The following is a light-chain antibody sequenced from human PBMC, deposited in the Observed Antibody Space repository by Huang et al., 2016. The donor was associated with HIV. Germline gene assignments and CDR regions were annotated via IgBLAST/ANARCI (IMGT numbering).Light chain of an antibody. Sequence: IRLTQSPSSLSASVGDGVIITCRASQDISNSLAWYQQKPGKAPKSLIFGASTLQSGVSSRFSGSASGTYFTLTINGLQPDDFATYYCQQLHDYPVTFGQGTRLDIE. CDR2: GAS. V-gene: IGKV1-9*01. CDR3: QQLHDYPVT. J-gene: IGKJ5*01. CDR1: QDISNS.